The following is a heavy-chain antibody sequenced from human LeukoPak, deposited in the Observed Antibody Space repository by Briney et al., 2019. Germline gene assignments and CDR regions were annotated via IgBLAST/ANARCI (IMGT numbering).Heavy chain of an antibody. D-gene: IGHD6-13*01. Sequence: PSETLSLTCAVYGGSFSGYYWSWVRQPPGKGLGWVGEINHSGSTNYNPSLKSRVTISVDTSKNQFALKLSSVTAADTAVYYCAGSIAAACLDYWGQGTLVTVSS. CDR3: AGSIAAACLDY. V-gene: IGHV4-34*01. CDR2: INHSGST. J-gene: IGHJ4*02. CDR1: GGSFSGYY.